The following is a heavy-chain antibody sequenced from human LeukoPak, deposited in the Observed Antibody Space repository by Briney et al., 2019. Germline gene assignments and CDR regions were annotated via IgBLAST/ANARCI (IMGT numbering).Heavy chain of an antibody. CDR2: ISDSGGST. CDR3: AKDSSAYGDYTTFDP. Sequence: GGSLRLSCVGSGFTFRTYAMIWVRQAPGKGLQWVSAISDSGGSTYYADSAKGRFTISRDNSKNTLYLQMNSLRAEDTAVYYCAKDSSAYGDYTTFDPWGQGTLVTVSS. V-gene: IGHV3-23*01. D-gene: IGHD4-17*01. CDR1: GFTFRTYA. J-gene: IGHJ5*02.